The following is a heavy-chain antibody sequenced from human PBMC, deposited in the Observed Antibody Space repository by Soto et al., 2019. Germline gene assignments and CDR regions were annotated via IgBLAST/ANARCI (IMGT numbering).Heavy chain of an antibody. V-gene: IGHV3-30-3*01. CDR1: GFTFSSYS. D-gene: IGHD1-1*01. Sequence: QVQLVESGGGVVQPGRSLRLSCAASGFTFSSYSMHWVRQAPGKGLEWVAAMSYDGNSKYFADSVKGRFTISRDNSKNTLSLQMNSLGTEDSAVYYCATGRTVRDHDDFDCWGQGTLVTVSS. CDR2: MSYDGNSK. CDR3: ATGRTVRDHDDFDC. J-gene: IGHJ4*02.